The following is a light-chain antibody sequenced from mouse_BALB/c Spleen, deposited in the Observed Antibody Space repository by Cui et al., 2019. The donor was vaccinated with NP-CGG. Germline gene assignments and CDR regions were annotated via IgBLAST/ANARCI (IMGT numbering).Light chain of an antibody. J-gene: IGLJ1*01. CDR2: GIN. CDR1: TGAVTTSNY. CDR3: ALWHSNHWV. V-gene: IGLV1*01. Sequence: QAVVTQESALTTSPGETVTLTCRSSTGAVTTSNYANWVQEKPDHLFTGLIGGINNRAPGVPARFSGSLIGDKAALTITGAQTEDEAIYFCALWHSNHWVFGGGTKLTVL.